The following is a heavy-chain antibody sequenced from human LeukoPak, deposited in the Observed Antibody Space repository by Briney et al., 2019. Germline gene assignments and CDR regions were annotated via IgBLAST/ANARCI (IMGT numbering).Heavy chain of an antibody. CDR1: GFTFSSYA. CDR2: ISGSGGST. Sequence: GGSLRLSCAASGFTFSSYAMSWVREAPGKGLEWVSPISGSGGSTYYADSVKGRFTISRDNSKNTLYLQMNSLRAEDTAVYYCAKTGPKLDRRYKGAFDIWSQGTRVTVSP. CDR3: AKTGPKLDRRYKGAFDI. D-gene: IGHD1-14*01. J-gene: IGHJ3*02. V-gene: IGHV3-23*01.